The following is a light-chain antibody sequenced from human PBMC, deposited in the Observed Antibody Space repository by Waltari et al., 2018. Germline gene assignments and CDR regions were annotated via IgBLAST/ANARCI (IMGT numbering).Light chain of an antibody. V-gene: IGKV3-11*01. J-gene: IGKJ4*01. CDR2: DAS. CDR1: QSVSSY. Sequence: EIVLTQSPATLSLPPGERATLSCRASQSVSSYLAWYQQKPGQAPRLLIYDASNRATGIPARFSGSGSGTDFTLTISSLEPEDFAVYYCQQRSNWPLTFGGRTKVEIK. CDR3: QQRSNWPLT.